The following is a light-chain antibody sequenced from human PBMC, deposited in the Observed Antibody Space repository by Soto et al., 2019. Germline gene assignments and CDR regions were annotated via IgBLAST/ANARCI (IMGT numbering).Light chain of an antibody. V-gene: IGKV3-15*01. J-gene: IGKJ1*01. CDR2: GSS. CDR1: QTISSN. Sequence: EILMTQSPATLSVSPGERVTLSCRASQTISSNLAWYQQKPGQAPRLLIYGSSIRATGISARFSGSGSGTEFTFTISSLQSEDLAVYYCHQYNNWPRAFGQGTKV. CDR3: HQYNNWPRA.